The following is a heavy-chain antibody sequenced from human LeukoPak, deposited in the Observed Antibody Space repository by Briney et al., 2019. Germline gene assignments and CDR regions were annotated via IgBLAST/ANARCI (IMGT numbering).Heavy chain of an antibody. CDR3: ARDVTYYGGDRFDP. CDR2: ISSGTSTI. D-gene: IGHD4-23*01. V-gene: IGHV3-48*04. J-gene: IGHJ5*02. Sequence: TGGSLRLSCAASGFTFSSSAMNWVRQAPGKGLEWVSYISSGTSTIYYADSVKGRFTISRDNAKNSLYLQMNSLRAEDTAVYYCARDVTYYGGDRFDPWGQGTLVTVSS. CDR1: GFTFSSSA.